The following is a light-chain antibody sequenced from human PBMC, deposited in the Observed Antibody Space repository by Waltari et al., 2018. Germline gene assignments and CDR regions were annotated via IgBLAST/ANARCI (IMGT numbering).Light chain of an antibody. J-gene: IGLJ3*02. CDR2: DVR. CDR3: SSYTSSSTWV. CDR1: NSDIGTYYY. V-gene: IGLV2-14*03. Sequence: HSALTQSASVSGSPGQSITISCTGTNSDIGTYYYVSWFQQPPGKAPKLIIYDVRKRPLGIANRFSGSKSGITASLSISGLLAEDEAYYYCSSYTSSSTWVFGGGTKLTVL.